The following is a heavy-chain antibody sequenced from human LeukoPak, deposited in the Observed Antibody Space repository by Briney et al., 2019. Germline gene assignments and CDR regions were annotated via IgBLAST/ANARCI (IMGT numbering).Heavy chain of an antibody. V-gene: IGHV1-2*06. J-gene: IGHJ4*02. CDR2: INPNSGGT. CDR1: GYTFTDYY. Sequence: ASVKVSCKASGYTFTDYYIHWVRQAPGQGLEWMGRINPNSGGTNYAQRFQGRVTMTRDTSISTAYMELRRLRSDDTAVYYCARDFERPDYWGQGTLVTVSS. CDR3: ARDFERPDY.